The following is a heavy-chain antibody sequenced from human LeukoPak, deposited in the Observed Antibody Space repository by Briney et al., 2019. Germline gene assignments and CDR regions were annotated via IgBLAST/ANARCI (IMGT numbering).Heavy chain of an antibody. V-gene: IGHV3-23*01. D-gene: IGHD6-13*01. CDR1: GFTFSSYA. J-gene: IGHJ3*02. Sequence: GGSLRLSCAASGFTFSSYAMSWVRQAPGKGLEWVSAISGSGGSTYYADSVKGRFTISRDNAKNSLYLQMNSLRAEDTAVYYCARSGQQLVLGAFDIWGQGTMVTVSS. CDR2: ISGSGGST. CDR3: ARSGQQLVLGAFDI.